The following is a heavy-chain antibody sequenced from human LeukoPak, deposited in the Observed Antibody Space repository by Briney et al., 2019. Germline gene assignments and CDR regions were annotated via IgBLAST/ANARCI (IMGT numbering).Heavy chain of an antibody. V-gene: IGHV4-34*01. CDR1: GGSFSGHY. CDR3: ARRGPWLARFDY. CDR2: INHSGST. J-gene: IGHJ4*02. Sequence: SETLSLTCAVYGGSFSGHYWSWIRQPPGKGLEWIGEINHSGSTNYNPSLKSRVTISVDTSKNQFSLKLSSVTAADTAVYYCARRGPWLARFDYWGQGTLVTVSS. D-gene: IGHD6-19*01.